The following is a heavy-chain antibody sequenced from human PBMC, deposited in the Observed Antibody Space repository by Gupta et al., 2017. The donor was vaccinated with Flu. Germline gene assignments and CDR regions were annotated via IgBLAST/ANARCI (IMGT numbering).Heavy chain of an antibody. CDR3: VKDQEQRLRDGMDV. D-gene: IGHD6-25*01. CDR1: GFTFDDYA. CDR2: ISWNSGRI. Sequence: EVRLVESGGGLVQPGRSLRLSCEASGFTFDDYAMHWVRQAPGKGLEWVAGISWNSGRIGYADSVKGRFTISRDNDKSSLDLQMISLGTEDTALYYCVKDQEQRLRDGMDVWGQGTAVTVSS. J-gene: IGHJ6*02. V-gene: IGHV3-9*01.